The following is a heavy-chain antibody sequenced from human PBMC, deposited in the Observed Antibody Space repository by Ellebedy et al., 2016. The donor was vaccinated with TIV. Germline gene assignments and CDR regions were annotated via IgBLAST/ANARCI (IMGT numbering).Heavy chain of an antibody. Sequence: GESLKISCAASGFTFSSYWMSCVRQAPGKGLEWVATIKQDGSEKYYVDSVKGRFTSSRDNAKNSLYLQMNSLRDEDTAVYYCATRGRYQLPSGWFDPWGQGTLVTVSA. CDR1: GFTFSSYW. CDR3: ATRGRYQLPSGWFDP. D-gene: IGHD2-2*01. V-gene: IGHV3-7*01. J-gene: IGHJ5*02. CDR2: IKQDGSEK.